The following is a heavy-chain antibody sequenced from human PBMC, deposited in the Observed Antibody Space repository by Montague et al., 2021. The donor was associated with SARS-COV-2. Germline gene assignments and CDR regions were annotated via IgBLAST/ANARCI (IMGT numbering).Heavy chain of an antibody. D-gene: IGHD3-16*01. CDR2: MKSSGST. J-gene: IGHJ4*02. CDR3: ARDLGDRDGGFDY. V-gene: IGHV4-59*11. CDR1: GASINGHH. Sequence: SETLSLTCTVSGASINGHHWSWTRQPPGKGLEWIGYMKSSGSTNYKPSLKSRVTISVDTSKKQVSLKMISVTAADTAVYYCARDLGDRDGGFDYWGQGTLVTVPS.